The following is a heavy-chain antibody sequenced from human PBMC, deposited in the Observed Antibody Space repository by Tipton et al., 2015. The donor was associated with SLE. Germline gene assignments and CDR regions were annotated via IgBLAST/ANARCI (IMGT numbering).Heavy chain of an antibody. J-gene: IGHJ4*02. V-gene: IGHV4-4*07. CDR3: ARVAVAGWMNY. CDR2: FYTSGNT. CDR1: GGSISSYY. D-gene: IGHD6-19*01. Sequence: TLSLTCTVSGGSISSYYWSWIRQPAGKGLEWIGRFYTSGNTNYNPPLNSRVTMSVDTSKNQFSLKLSSVTAADTAVYYCARVAVAGWMNYWGQGTLVTVSS.